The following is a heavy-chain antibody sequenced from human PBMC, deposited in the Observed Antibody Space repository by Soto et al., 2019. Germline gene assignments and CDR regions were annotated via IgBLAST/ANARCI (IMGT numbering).Heavy chain of an antibody. Sequence: EVQLVESGGGLVQPGGSLRLSCVASGFTINYYWLHWVRQAPGKGLVWVSRINSDETTTDYADSVRGRFTISRDNAKNTLYLQMNGLRAEDTALYYCARGFRWGMDVWGQGTTVTVSS. CDR2: INSDETTT. D-gene: IGHD3-16*02. J-gene: IGHJ6*02. V-gene: IGHV3-74*01. CDR1: GFTINYYW. CDR3: ARGFRWGMDV.